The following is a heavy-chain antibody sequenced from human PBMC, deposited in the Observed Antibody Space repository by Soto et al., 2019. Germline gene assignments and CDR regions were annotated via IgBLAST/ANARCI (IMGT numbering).Heavy chain of an antibody. Sequence: QVPLVQSGAEVKKPGASVKVSCKASGYTFTSYYMHWVRQAPGQGLEWMGIINTSGGSTSYAQKFQGRVTMTRDTSTSTVYMELSSLRSEDTAVYYCARVTAAAGIDYWGQGTLVTVSS. CDR2: INTSGGST. V-gene: IGHV1-46*01. J-gene: IGHJ4*02. D-gene: IGHD6-13*01. CDR1: GYTFTSYY. CDR3: ARVTAAAGIDY.